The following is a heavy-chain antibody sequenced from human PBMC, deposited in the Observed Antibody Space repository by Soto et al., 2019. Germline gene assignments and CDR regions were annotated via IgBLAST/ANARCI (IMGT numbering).Heavy chain of an antibody. V-gene: IGHV1-2*04. Sequence: ASVKVSCKASGYTFTGYYMHWVRQAPGQGLEWMGWINPNSGGTNYAQKFQGWVTMTRDTSISTAYMELSRLRSDDTAVYYCARDRTMGVSGMDVWGQGTTVTVSS. J-gene: IGHJ6*02. CDR2: INPNSGGT. CDR1: GYTFTGYY. D-gene: IGHD1-1*01. CDR3: ARDRTMGVSGMDV.